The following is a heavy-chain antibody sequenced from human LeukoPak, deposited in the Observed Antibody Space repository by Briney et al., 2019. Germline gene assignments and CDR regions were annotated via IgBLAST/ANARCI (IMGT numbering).Heavy chain of an antibody. CDR1: GGSFSGYY. Sequence: SETLSLTCAVYGGSFSGYYWSWIRQPPGKGLEWIGEINHSGSTNYNPSLKSRVTISVDTSKNQFSLKLSSVTAADTAVYYCARGPGYSSGWYEVDYWGQGTLVTVSS. V-gene: IGHV4-34*01. CDR3: ARGPGYSSGWYEVDY. D-gene: IGHD6-19*01. CDR2: INHSGST. J-gene: IGHJ4*02.